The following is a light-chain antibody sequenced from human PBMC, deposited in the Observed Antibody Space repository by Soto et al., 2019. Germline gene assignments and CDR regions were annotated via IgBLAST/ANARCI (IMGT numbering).Light chain of an antibody. CDR2: GAS. V-gene: IGKV3-20*01. J-gene: IGKJ1*01. CDR1: QSVSSSY. CDR3: QQYGSSSLT. Sequence: EIVLTQSPGTLSLSPGERATLSCRASQSVSSSYLAWYQQKPVQAPRLLIYGASSRATGIPDRFSGSGSGTDFTLTISRLEPEDFAVYYCQQYGSSSLTFGQGTKVDI.